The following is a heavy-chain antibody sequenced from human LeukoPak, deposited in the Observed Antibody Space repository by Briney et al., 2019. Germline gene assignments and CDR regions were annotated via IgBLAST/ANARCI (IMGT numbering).Heavy chain of an antibody. D-gene: IGHD6-6*01. J-gene: IGHJ6*02. CDR1: GFTFSSYA. CDR3: AKDQGSSSLYYYYGMDV. Sequence: GGSLRLSCAASGFTFSSYAMSWVRQAPGKGLEWVSAISGSGGNTYYADSVKGRFTISRDNPKKTLYLQMNSLRAEDTAAYYCAKDQGSSSLYYYYGMDVWGQGTTVTVSS. V-gene: IGHV3-23*01. CDR2: ISGSGGNT.